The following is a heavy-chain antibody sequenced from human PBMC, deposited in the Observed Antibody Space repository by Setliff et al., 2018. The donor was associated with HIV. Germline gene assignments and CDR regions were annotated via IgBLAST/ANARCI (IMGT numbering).Heavy chain of an antibody. V-gene: IGHV1-69*10. CDR2: IIPILGVA. CDR3: ARASPFWFDP. Sequence: SVKVSCKPSGGTFSSYAITWVRQAPGQGLEWMGGIIPILGVANYAQKFQGRVTITADKSTTTAYMELSSLRSDDTAVYYCARASPFWFDPWGQGTLVTVSS. CDR1: GGTFSSYA. J-gene: IGHJ5*02.